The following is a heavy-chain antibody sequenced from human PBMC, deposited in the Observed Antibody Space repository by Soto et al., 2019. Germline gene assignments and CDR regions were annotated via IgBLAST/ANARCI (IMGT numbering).Heavy chain of an antibody. Sequence: QVQVVESGGGVVQPGKSLRLSCAASGFTFSKYGLHWVRQAPGKGLEWVAYIWYDGSNKYYADSVKGRFTISRDNSKNTLYLQTNTLRGGDTAIYYCARDMYSSSWHKADYYYYAVDVWGQGTTVIVSS. V-gene: IGHV3-33*01. J-gene: IGHJ6*02. CDR3: ARDMYSSSWHKADYYYYAVDV. CDR1: GFTFSKYG. CDR2: IWYDGSNK. D-gene: IGHD6-13*01.